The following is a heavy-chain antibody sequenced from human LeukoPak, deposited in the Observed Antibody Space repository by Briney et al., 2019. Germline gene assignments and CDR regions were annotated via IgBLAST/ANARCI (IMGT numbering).Heavy chain of an antibody. CDR3: ARDPYDSSGYYLNWFDP. CDR2: ISYDGSNK. D-gene: IGHD3-22*01. J-gene: IGHJ5*02. V-gene: IGHV3-30*04. CDR1: GFTFSSYA. Sequence: WGSLRLSCAASGFTFSSYAMHWVRQAPSKGLEWVADISYDGSNKYYADSVKGRFTISRDNSKNTLYLQMNSLRAEDTAVYYCARDPYDSSGYYLNWFDPWGQGTLVTVSS.